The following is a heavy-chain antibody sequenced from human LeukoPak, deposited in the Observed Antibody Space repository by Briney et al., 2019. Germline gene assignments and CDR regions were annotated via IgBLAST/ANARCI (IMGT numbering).Heavy chain of an antibody. V-gene: IGHV4-34*01. CDR1: GGSFSGYY. CDR2: INHSGST. D-gene: IGHD1-14*01. J-gene: IGHJ4*02. CDR3: ARDPEGGLNFDS. Sequence: SETLSLTCAVYGGSFSGYYWSWIRQPPGRGLEWIGEINHSGSTNYNPSLKSRVTISVDTSKDQFSLKLRSVTAADTAVYYCARDPEGGLNFDSWGQGTLVTVSS.